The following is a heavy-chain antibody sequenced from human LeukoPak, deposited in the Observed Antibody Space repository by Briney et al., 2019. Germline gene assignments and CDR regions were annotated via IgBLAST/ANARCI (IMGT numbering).Heavy chain of an antibody. J-gene: IGHJ6*02. D-gene: IGHD3-3*01. CDR1: GFTFSNAW. V-gene: IGHV3-15*01. CDR3: ATHLTYHDFWSTGIYYYYYAMDV. CDR2: IKSKTDGGTT. Sequence: GGSLRLSRAASGFTFSNAWMSWVRQAPGKGLEWVGRIKSKTDGGTTDYAAPVKGRFTISRDDSKNTLSLQMNSLKTEDTAVYYCATHLTYHDFWSTGIYYYYYAMDVWGQGTTVTVSS.